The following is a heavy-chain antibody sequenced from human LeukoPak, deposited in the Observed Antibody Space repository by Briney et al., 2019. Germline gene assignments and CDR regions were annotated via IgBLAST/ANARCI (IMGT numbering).Heavy chain of an antibody. CDR2: ISNTGST. J-gene: IGHJ4*02. D-gene: IGHD5-18*01. Sequence: SETLSLTCTVSGGSISGYYWSWIRQPPGKGLEWIGYISNTGSTSYNPSLKSRVTISVDTSKNHFSLNLSSVTAADTAVYYCARGVTGYSYGYGYRGQGTLVTVSS. CDR3: ARGVTGYSYGYGY. CDR1: GGSISGYY. V-gene: IGHV4-59*01.